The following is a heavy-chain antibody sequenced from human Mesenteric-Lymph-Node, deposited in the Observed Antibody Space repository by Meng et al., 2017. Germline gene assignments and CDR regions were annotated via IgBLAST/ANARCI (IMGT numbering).Heavy chain of an antibody. V-gene: IGHV3-23*01. D-gene: IGHD5-18*01. Sequence: GESLKISCAASGFSFSNYAMSWVRQSPGKGLEWVSGISREGSSTYYADSVKGRFTISRDNSKNTLSLEMNSLRAEDAAVYYCAKEYSYGYDLPNQPFEYWGQGAVVTVSS. CDR1: GFSFSNYA. J-gene: IGHJ4*02. CDR2: ISREGSST. CDR3: AKEYSYGYDLPNQPFEY.